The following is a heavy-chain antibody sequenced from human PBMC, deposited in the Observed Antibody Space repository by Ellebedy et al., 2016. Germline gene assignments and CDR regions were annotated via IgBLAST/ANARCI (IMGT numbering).Heavy chain of an antibody. Sequence: SETLSLXXTVSGGSISSSSYYWGWVRQPPGKGLEWIGSLYYTGSTYYNPSLKSRVTISVDTSKNQFSLNLSSVTAADTAVYYCAREDGTGARTNWFDPWGQGTLVTVSS. CDR1: GGSISSSSYY. D-gene: IGHD1-1*01. CDR2: LYYTGST. V-gene: IGHV4-39*07. CDR3: AREDGTGARTNWFDP. J-gene: IGHJ5*02.